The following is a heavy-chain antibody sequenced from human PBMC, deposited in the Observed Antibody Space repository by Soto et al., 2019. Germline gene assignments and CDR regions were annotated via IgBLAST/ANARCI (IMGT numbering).Heavy chain of an antibody. D-gene: IGHD3-16*01. Sequence: QVQLVQSGAEVKKPGSSVKVSCKASRGTFSSYAISWVRQAPGQGLEWMGGIIPIFGTANYAQKFQGRVTITADESTSTAYMERSSLRSEDTAVYYCARVTTRGGEFYGMDVWGQGTTVTVSS. V-gene: IGHV1-69*01. J-gene: IGHJ6*02. CDR3: ARVTTRGGEFYGMDV. CDR2: IIPIFGTA. CDR1: RGTFSSYA.